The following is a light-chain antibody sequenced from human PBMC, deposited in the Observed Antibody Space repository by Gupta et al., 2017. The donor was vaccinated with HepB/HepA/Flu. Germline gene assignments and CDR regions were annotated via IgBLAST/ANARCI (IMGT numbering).Light chain of an antibody. V-gene: IGLV3-19*01. Sequence: SSELTQDTAVSVALGQTVSITCQGDSLRQYYGSWYQQKPGQAPVLVIYGKEKRPSGIPDRFSGSTSGNTASLIITGAQAEDEADYYCNSRDSSGNHVLFGGGTKLTVL. CDR1: SLRQYY. CDR2: GKE. J-gene: IGLJ2*01. CDR3: NSRDSSGNHVL.